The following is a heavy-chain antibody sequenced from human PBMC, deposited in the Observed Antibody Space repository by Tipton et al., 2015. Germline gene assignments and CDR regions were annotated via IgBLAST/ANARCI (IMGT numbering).Heavy chain of an antibody. CDR2: ISYTETS. CDR1: GESFSKYY. CDR3: ARDLEHGMDV. V-gene: IGHV4-59*01. D-gene: IGHD3-3*01. Sequence: TLSLTCAVSGESFSKYYWSWIRQSPGKGLEWIGYISYTETSHYNPSLKSRVTISVDTSKNEFSLKLRSVTAADTAVYYCARDLEHGMDVWGQGTTVTVSS. J-gene: IGHJ6*02.